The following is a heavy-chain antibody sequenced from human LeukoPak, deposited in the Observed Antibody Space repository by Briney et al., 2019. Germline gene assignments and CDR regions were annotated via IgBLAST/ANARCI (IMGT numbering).Heavy chain of an antibody. J-gene: IGHJ4*02. CDR1: GFTFRSYE. Sequence: SGGSLRLSCGISGFTFRSYEMHWVRQAPGKGLEWVSVIYSGGSTYYADSVKGRFTISRDNSKNTLYLQMNSLRAEDTAVYYCHSYGSGSYLPFDYWGQGTLVTVSS. D-gene: IGHD3-10*01. CDR3: HSYGSGSYLPFDY. CDR2: IYSGGST. V-gene: IGHV3-53*01.